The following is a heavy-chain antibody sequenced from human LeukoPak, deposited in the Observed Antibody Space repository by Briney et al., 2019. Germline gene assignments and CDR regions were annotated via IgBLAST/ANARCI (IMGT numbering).Heavy chain of an antibody. J-gene: IGHJ3*02. V-gene: IGHV3-33*01. CDR1: GFTFSSYG. CDR2: IWYDGSNK. D-gene: IGHD3-10*01. CDR3: AGSGTLDAFDI. Sequence: GGSLRLSCAASGFTFSSYGMHWVRQAPGKGLEWVAVIWYDGSNKYYADSVKGRFTISRDNSKNTLYLQMNSLRAEDTAVYYCAGSGTLDAFDIWGQGTMVTVSS.